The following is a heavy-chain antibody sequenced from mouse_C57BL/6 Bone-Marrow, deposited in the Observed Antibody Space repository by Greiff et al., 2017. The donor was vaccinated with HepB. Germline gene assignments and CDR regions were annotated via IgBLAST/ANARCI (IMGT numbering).Heavy chain of an antibody. Sequence: EVQLVESVAELVRPGASVKLSCTASGFNIKNTYMHWVKQRPEQGLEWIGRIDPANGNTKYAPKFQGKATITADTSSNTAYLQLSSLTSEDTAIYYCAGYDYDVSWFAYWGQGTLVTVSA. CDR1: GFNIKNTY. J-gene: IGHJ3*01. CDR2: IDPANGNT. D-gene: IGHD2-4*01. V-gene: IGHV14-3*01. CDR3: AGYDYDVSWFAY.